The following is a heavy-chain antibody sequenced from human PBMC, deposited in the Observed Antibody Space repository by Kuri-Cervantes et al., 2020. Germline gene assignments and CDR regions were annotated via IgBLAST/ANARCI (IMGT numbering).Heavy chain of an antibody. V-gene: IGHV3-15*01. J-gene: IGHJ4*02. Sequence: GEALKISCAASGFTFSNAWMSWVRQAPGKGLEWVCRIKSKTDGGTTDYAAPVTGRFTISRDDSKNTLYLQMNSLKTEDTAVYYCTTSVDYWGQGTLVTVSS. CDR3: TTSVDY. CDR2: IKSKTDGGTT. CDR1: GFTFSNAW.